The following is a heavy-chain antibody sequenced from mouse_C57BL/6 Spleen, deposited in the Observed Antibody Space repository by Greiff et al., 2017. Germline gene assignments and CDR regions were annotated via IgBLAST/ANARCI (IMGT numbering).Heavy chain of an antibody. D-gene: IGHD2-3*01. CDR3: ARHDDYDAMDY. CDR1: GFTFISYG. V-gene: IGHV5-6*01. J-gene: IGHJ4*01. CDR2: ISSGGSYT. Sequence: EVQLVESGGDLVKPGGSLKLSCAASGFTFISYGMSWVRQTPDKRLEWVATISSGGSYTYYPDSVKGRFTISRDNAKNTLYLQMSSLKSEDTAMYYCARHDDYDAMDYWGQGTSVTVSS.